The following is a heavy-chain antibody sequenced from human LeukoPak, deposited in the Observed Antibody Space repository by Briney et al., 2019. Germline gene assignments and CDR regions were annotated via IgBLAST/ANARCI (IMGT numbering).Heavy chain of an antibody. CDR3: AASPYCSGAVCPPP. CDR1: RFTFSSFA. D-gene: IGHD2-15*01. Sequence: GGSLRLSCAASRFTFSSFAMNWVRQAPGKGLEWVSYISSSSSTIYYADSVKGRFTISRDNAKDSLFLQMNSLRDEDTAVYYCAASPYCSGAVCPPPWGQGTLVTVSS. J-gene: IGHJ5*02. V-gene: IGHV3-48*02. CDR2: ISSSSSTI.